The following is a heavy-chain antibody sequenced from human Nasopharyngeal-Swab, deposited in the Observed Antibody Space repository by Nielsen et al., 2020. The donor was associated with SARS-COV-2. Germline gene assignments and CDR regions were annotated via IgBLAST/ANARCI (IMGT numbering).Heavy chain of an antibody. CDR2: ISGSGGST. D-gene: IGHD1-26*01. V-gene: IGHV3-23*01. Sequence: GESLKISCAASGFTFSSYAMSWVRQAPGKGLEWASAISGSGGSTYYADSVKGRFTISRDNSKNTLYLQMNSLRAEDTAVYYCARQDRVGAYSFDYWGQGTLVTVSS. CDR1: GFTFSSYA. CDR3: ARQDRVGAYSFDY. J-gene: IGHJ4*02.